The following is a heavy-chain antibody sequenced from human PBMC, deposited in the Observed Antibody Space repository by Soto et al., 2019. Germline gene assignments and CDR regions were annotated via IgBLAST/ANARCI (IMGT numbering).Heavy chain of an antibody. J-gene: IGHJ6*02. V-gene: IGHV4-61*01. D-gene: IGHD2-2*01. Sequence: SETLSLTCTASGGSVSSGSYYWSWIRQPPGKGLEWIGYIYYSGSTNYNPSLKSRVTISVETSKNQFSLKLSSVTAADTAVYYCARGYCSSTSCYANYYYGMDVWGQGTTVTVSS. CDR2: IYYSGST. CDR3: ARGYCSSTSCYANYYYGMDV. CDR1: GGSVSSGSYY.